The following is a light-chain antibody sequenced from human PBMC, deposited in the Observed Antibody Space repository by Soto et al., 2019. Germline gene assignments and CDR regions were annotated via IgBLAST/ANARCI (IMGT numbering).Light chain of an antibody. CDR1: QSVSSN. J-gene: IGKJ5*01. Sequence: EIVMTQSPATLSVSPGXXXXXXCSXSQSVSSNLAWYQQKPGQAPRLLIYGASTRATGIPARFSGSGSGTEFTLTISSLQSEDFAVYYCQQYNNWPPITFGQGTRLEIK. CDR2: GAS. CDR3: QQYNNWPPIT. V-gene: IGKV3D-15*01.